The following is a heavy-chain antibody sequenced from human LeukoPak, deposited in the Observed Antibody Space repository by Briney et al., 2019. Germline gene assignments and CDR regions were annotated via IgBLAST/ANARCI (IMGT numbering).Heavy chain of an antibody. CDR2: ISPSGGST. CDR3: ARVFGDILTGYNLGPDA. D-gene: IGHD3-9*01. Sequence: ASVKVSCKAFGYTFTSNYMHWVRQAPGQGPEWMGVISPSGGSTTYAQKFQGRVTMTTDTSTRTAYMELRSLRSDDTAVYYCARVFGDILTGYNLGPDAWGQGTLVTVSS. V-gene: IGHV1-46*01. J-gene: IGHJ5*02. CDR1: GYTFTSNY.